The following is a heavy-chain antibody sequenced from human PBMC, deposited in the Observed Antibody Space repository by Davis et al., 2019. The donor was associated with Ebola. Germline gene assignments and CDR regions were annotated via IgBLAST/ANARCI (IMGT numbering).Heavy chain of an antibody. CDR3: AKGGALNWFDV. V-gene: IGHV3-23*01. Sequence: GGSLRLSCKASGLIFRNYDMTWVRQVAGKGLEWVSTISGGGDRTYYAGSVQGRFTISRDNSKNTLFVQLKNLRPEDTAVYYCAKGGALNWFDVWGQGTPVSVSS. CDR2: ISGGGDRT. D-gene: IGHD3-16*01. J-gene: IGHJ5*02. CDR1: GLIFRNYD.